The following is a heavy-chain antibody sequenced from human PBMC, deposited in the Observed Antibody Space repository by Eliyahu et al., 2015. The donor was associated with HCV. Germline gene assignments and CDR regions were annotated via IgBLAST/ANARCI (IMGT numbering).Heavy chain of an antibody. V-gene: IGHV3-11*01. J-gene: IGHJ4*02. CDR1: GFTFSDYY. CDR3: ARDSAAGFDS. D-gene: IGHD6-13*01. CDR2: ISSSGTII. Sequence: QVQLVESGGGLVKPGGSLRLSCAASGFTFSDYYMNWVRQAPGKGLEWVSFISSSGTIIHYXDSVKGRFTISRDNAKNSLYLQMNSLRAEDTAVYYCARDSAAGFDSWGQGTLVTVSS.